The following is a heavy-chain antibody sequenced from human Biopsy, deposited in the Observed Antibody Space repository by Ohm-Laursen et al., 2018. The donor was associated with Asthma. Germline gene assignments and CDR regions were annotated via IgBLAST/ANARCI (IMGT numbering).Heavy chain of an antibody. CDR2: IYSGGGT. CDR3: TRTTTVTTTYAMDV. Sequence: SLRLSCAASGFTVSTNGMSWVRQPPGKGLEWVSVIYSGGGTYYADSVQGRVTISRDNSKNTLCLQMNSLRAEDTAVYYCTRTTTVTTTYAMDVWGRGTTVTVSS. J-gene: IGHJ6*02. D-gene: IGHD4-17*01. CDR1: GFTVSTNG. V-gene: IGHV3-53*01.